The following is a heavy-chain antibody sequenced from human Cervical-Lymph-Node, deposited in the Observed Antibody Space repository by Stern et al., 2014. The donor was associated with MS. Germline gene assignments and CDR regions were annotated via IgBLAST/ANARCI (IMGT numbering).Heavy chain of an antibody. D-gene: IGHD6-6*01. J-gene: IGHJ6*02. Sequence: QVQLQESGPGLVRPSETLSLTCTVSGDSMSSRSYYWTWIRQHPEKGLEWIGYIYYGGSTSYNPSLRGRVTISVETSQNQFFLRLTSVTAADTAVYYCAREMYSSSYYGLDVWGQGATVTVSS. CDR1: GDSMSSRSYY. CDR3: AREMYSSSYYGLDV. CDR2: IYYGGST. V-gene: IGHV4-31*03.